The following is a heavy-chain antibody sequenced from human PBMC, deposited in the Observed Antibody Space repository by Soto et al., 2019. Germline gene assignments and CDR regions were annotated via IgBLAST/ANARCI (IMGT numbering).Heavy chain of an antibody. CDR2: ISFDDGKDK. Sequence: QVQLVESGGGVVQPGRSLRLSCAASGFTFSDYGMHWVRQAPGKGLEWVTFISFDDGKDKFYSAPVRGRFTISRDNSKNTLSLQMNSLRTEDTATYYCAKGTYGGSAPYDYGMDVWGQGTTVTVSS. V-gene: IGHV3-30*18. CDR3: AKGTYGGSAPYDYGMDV. D-gene: IGHD3-22*01. J-gene: IGHJ6*02. CDR1: GFTFSDYG.